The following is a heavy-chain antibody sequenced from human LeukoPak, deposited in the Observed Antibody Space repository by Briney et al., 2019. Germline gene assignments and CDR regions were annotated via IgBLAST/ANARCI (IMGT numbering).Heavy chain of an antibody. CDR3: ARKNGVDV. CDR2: VNRDGSET. V-gene: IGHV3-7*03. Sequence: GGSLRLSCAASGFALSSHWMTWIRQVPGRGPEWVANVNRDGSETYYLDSVKGRFTISKDNAKNSLYLQMNSLRAEDTALYHGARKNGVDVWGQGPTVTVPS. CDR1: GFALSSHW. J-gene: IGHJ6*02.